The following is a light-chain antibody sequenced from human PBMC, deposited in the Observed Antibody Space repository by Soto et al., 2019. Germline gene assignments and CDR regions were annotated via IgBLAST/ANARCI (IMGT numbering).Light chain of an antibody. V-gene: IGKV1-5*03. J-gene: IGKJ1*01. CDR3: QQYDGYPWT. CDR1: QSISGW. Sequence: DVQMTQSPSTLSASVGDRVTITCRASQSISGWLAWYQQRPGKAPKLMIYKASTLETGVPSRFSGSGSGTEFTLTINNLQPDDFATYYCQQYDGYPWTFGQGTKVDIK. CDR2: KAS.